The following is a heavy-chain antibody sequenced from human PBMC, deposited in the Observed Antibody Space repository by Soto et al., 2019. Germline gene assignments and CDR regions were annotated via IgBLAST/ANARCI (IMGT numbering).Heavy chain of an antibody. Sequence: QVQLVESGGGVVQPGRSLRLSCTVSGFTFSSYGMHWVRQAPGKGLEWVAVISYDGSKKYYADSVKGRFTISRDSSKNTLYLQMNNLRAEDTAVYYCAKVGGSYYYGMDVWGRGTTVTVSS. CDR1: GFTFSSYG. J-gene: IGHJ6*02. D-gene: IGHD1-26*01. CDR3: AKVGGSYYYGMDV. CDR2: ISYDGSKK. V-gene: IGHV3-30*18.